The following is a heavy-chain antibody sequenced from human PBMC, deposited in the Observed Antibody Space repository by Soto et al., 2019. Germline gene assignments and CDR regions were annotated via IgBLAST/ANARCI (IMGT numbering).Heavy chain of an antibody. CDR2: IYPGDSDT. CDR3: ARQTYCSSTSCYTVDS. CDR1: AYPFTNYW. Sequence: PGESLKISCKGSAYPFTNYWIGWVRQMPGKGLEWMGIIYPGDSDTRYSPSFQGQVTISADTSIATAYLQWSSLKTSDTAMYYCARQTYCSSTSCYTVDSWGQGTLVTVSS. J-gene: IGHJ4*02. D-gene: IGHD2-2*02. V-gene: IGHV5-51*01.